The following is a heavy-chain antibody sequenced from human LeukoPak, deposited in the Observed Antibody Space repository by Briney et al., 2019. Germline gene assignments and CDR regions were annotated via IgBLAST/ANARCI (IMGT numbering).Heavy chain of an antibody. J-gene: IGHJ5*02. CDR3: ARHRGYCSSTSCSYNWFDP. D-gene: IGHD2-2*03. Sequence: SETLSLTCSVSGGSVSSSSYYWGWIRQPPGKGLEWIGNMYYSGSTYYNPSLKSRLTISVDTSKNQFSLKLSSVTAADTAVYYCARHRGYCSSTSCSYNWFDPWGQGTLVTVSS. CDR1: GGSVSSSSYY. V-gene: IGHV4-39*01. CDR2: MYYSGST.